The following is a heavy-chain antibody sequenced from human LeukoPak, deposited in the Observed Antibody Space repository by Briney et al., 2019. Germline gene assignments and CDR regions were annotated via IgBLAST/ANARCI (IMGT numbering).Heavy chain of an antibody. D-gene: IGHD3-10*01. Sequence: SETLSLTCTVSGGSISSYYWSWIRQPPGKGLELIWRMYTSGGTNFIPSLKSRVTMSVDTSTNQFSLKLSSVTAADTAVYFCASHYGSGSNPFDYWGQGTLVTVSS. J-gene: IGHJ4*02. V-gene: IGHV4-4*07. CDR3: ASHYGSGSNPFDY. CDR1: GGSISSYY. CDR2: MYTSGGT.